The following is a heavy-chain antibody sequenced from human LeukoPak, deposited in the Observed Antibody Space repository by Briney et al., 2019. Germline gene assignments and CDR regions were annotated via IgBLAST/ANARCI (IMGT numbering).Heavy chain of an antibody. D-gene: IGHD6-13*01. CDR2: IYPIDSDT. CDR3: AKLHSSSWYGAGNWFDP. V-gene: IGHV5-51*01. Sequence: GESLKISCNGSHYTFTNYWIGWVRQVPGRGLEWMGIIYPIDSDTKYSPSFQGQVTISADRSINTAYLQWSSLQASDTGMYYCAKLHSSSWYGAGNWFDPWGQGTLVTVSS. J-gene: IGHJ5*02. CDR1: HYTFTNYW.